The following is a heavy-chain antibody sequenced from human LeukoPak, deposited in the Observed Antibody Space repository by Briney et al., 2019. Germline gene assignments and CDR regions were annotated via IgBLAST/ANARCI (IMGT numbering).Heavy chain of an antibody. CDR2: ISYDGSNK. CDR3: AKVLDRYDILTGAYDY. D-gene: IGHD3-9*01. V-gene: IGHV3-30*18. CDR1: GFTFSSYG. Sequence: GGSLRLSCAASGFTFSSYGMHWVRQAPGKGLEWVAVISYDGSNKYYADSVKGRFTISRDNSKNTLYLQMNSLRAEDTAVYYCAKVLDRYDILTGAYDYWGQGTLVIVSS. J-gene: IGHJ4*02.